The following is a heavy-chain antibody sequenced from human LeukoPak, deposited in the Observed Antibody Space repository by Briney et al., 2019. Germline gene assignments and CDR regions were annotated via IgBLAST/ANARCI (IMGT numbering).Heavy chain of an antibody. CDR1: GGSFSGYY. D-gene: IGHD5-24*01. V-gene: IGHV4-59*01. J-gene: IGHJ3*02. CDR2: IYYSGST. Sequence: SETLSLTCAVYGGSFSGYYWSWIRQPPGKGLEWIGYIYYSGSTNYNPSLKSRVTLSVDTSKNQFSLKLSSVTAADTAVYYCARVGGGRDGYNYRAFDIWGRGTMVTVSS. CDR3: ARVGGGRDGYNYRAFDI.